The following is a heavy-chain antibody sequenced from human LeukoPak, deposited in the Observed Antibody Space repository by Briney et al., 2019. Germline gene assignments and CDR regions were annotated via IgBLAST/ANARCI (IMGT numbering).Heavy chain of an antibody. CDR3: GRIIAAAGAPD. CDR2: INSDGSST. CDR1: GITFSSYW. J-gene: IGHJ4*02. V-gene: IGHV3-74*01. Sequence: GRSLRLSCAASGITFSSYWMHWVRQAPGKGLEWVSRINSDGSSTSYADSVKGRFTISRDNARNTLYLQMNSLRAEDTAVYYCGRIIAAAGAPDWGRGTLVTVSS. D-gene: IGHD6-13*01.